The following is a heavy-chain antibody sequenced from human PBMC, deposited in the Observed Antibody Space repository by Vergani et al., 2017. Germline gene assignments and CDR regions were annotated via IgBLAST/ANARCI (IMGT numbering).Heavy chain of an antibody. J-gene: IGHJ5*02. CDR2: IYAGDSDV. CDR1: RYSITNYW. CDR3: AKTHDFSSLYSSYNWFDP. V-gene: IGHV5-51*03. Sequence: EVQLVQSGAEVKKPGESLKISCQGSRYSITNYWIACVRQRPGKGLEWMGSIYAGDSDVRYSPSFQGQVTMSVDKSLSTAYLQWSSLKASDTATYYCAKTHDFSSLYSSYNWFDPWGQGTQVTVSS. D-gene: IGHD3-3*01.